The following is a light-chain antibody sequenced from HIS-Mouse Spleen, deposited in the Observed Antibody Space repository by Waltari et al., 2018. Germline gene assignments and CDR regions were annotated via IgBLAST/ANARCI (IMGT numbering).Light chain of an antibody. Sequence: IQMTQSTSSLSASVGDRVTITCRASQGISNYLNWYQQKPGKAPKLLIYATSSLKRGVPSRFSGSGSGTDFTLTICSLQPEDFATYYCQQSYSTPRTFGQGTKVEIK. CDR3: QQSYSTPRT. CDR1: QGISNY. J-gene: IGKJ1*01. V-gene: IGKV1-39*01. CDR2: ATS.